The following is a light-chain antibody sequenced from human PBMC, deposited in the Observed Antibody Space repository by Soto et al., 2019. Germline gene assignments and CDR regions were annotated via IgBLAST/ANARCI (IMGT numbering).Light chain of an antibody. J-gene: IGLJ2*01. CDR3: QSYDSSLSGSHVV. CDR1: SSNIGAGYD. V-gene: IGLV1-40*01. CDR2: GNS. Sequence: QSVLTQPPSVSGAPGQRVTISCTGSSSNIGAGYDVHWYQQLPGTAPKLLIYGNSNRPSGVPDRCSGSKSGTSASLAITGLQAEDDADYYCQSYDSSLSGSHVVFGGGTKLTVL.